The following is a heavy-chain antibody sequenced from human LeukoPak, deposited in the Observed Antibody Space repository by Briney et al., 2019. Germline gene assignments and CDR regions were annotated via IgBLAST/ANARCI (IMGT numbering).Heavy chain of an antibody. CDR3: VCLGLGGLSLD. Sequence: GGSLRLSCAASGFTFSSYEMNWVRQAPGKGLEWVSYISSSGSTIYYAASVKGRFISSRDNTKNSLYLQMYSLRVEDTAVYYCVCLGLGGLSLDWGQGTLVTVSS. CDR2: ISSSGSTI. J-gene: IGHJ4*02. V-gene: IGHV3-48*03. D-gene: IGHD3-16*01. CDR1: GFTFSSYE.